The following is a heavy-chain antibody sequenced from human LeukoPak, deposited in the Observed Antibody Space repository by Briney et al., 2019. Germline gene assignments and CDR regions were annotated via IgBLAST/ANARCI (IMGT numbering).Heavy chain of an antibody. D-gene: IGHD3-10*01. CDR3: ARSPMVRGVIKPPDAFDI. CDR2: IYPGDSDT. CDR1: GYSFTSYW. Sequence: GESLKISCKGSGYSFTSYWIGWVRQMPGKGLEWMGIIYPGDSDTRYSPSFQGQVTISADKSISTAYLQWSSLKASDTAMYYCARSPMVRGVIKPPDAFDIWGQGTMVTVSS. J-gene: IGHJ3*02. V-gene: IGHV5-51*01.